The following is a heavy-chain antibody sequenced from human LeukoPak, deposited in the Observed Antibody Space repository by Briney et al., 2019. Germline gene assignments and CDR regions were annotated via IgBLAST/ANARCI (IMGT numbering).Heavy chain of an antibody. Sequence: ASVKVSCKASGGTFSSYTISWVRQAPGQGLEWMRRIIPILGIANYAQKFQGRVTITADKSPSTAYMELSSLRSEDTAVYYCARADIAVAAPSDYWGQGTLVTVSS. J-gene: IGHJ4*02. V-gene: IGHV1-69*02. D-gene: IGHD6-19*01. CDR3: ARADIAVAAPSDY. CDR1: GGTFSSYT. CDR2: IIPILGIA.